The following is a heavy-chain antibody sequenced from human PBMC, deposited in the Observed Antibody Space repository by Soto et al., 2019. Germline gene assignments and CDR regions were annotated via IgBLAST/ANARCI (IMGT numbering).Heavy chain of an antibody. Sequence: VQLVESGGDLVQRGGSLRLSCAASGFPFSSYWMHWVRHTPGKGLDWVARISGDGVTTYYADSVTGGFTVSRDNAKNTLSLQISGLRAEDTAVYYCAREYYGLLTGYYTDYWGQGTLVSVSS. D-gene: IGHD3-9*01. V-gene: IGHV3-74*01. CDR1: GFPFSSYW. CDR2: ISGDGVTT. CDR3: AREYYGLLTGYYTDY. J-gene: IGHJ4*02.